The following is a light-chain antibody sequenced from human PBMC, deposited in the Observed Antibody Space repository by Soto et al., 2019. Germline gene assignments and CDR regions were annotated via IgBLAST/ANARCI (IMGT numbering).Light chain of an antibody. Sequence: QSVLTQPPSVSGAPGQRVTLSCTGSSSNIGAGYDVHWYRQLPGTAPKLLIYGNSNRPSGVPDRISGSKSGTSASLAITGLQAKDEADYYCQSYDSSLSGVVFGGGTKLTVL. CDR1: SSNIGAGYD. CDR3: QSYDSSLSGVV. CDR2: GNS. J-gene: IGLJ2*01. V-gene: IGLV1-40*01.